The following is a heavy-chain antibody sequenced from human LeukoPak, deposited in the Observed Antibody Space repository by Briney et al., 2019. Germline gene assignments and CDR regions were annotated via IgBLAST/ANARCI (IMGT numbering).Heavy chain of an antibody. V-gene: IGHV1-69*05. CDR3: ARDPGGSFFDY. D-gene: IGHD3-16*01. J-gene: IGHJ4*02. CDR1: GGTFSSYA. CDR2: IIPIFGTA. Sequence: GASVKVSCKASGGTFSSYAISWVRQAPGQGLEWMGGIIPIFGTANYAQKFQGRVTITRDTSASTAYMELSSLRSEDTAVYYCARDPGGSFFDYWGQGTLVTVSS.